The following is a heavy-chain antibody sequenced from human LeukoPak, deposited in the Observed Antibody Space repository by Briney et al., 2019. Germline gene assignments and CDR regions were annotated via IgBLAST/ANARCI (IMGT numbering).Heavy chain of an antibody. Sequence: KPSETLSLTCTVSGGSISSYYWSWIRQPPGKGLEWIGYIYYSGSTNYNPSLKSRVTISVDTSKNQFSLKLSSVTAADTAVYYCARGRQLFDYWGQGTLVTVSS. V-gene: IGHV4-59*08. CDR2: IYYSGST. D-gene: IGHD5-18*01. CDR3: ARGRQLFDY. J-gene: IGHJ4*02. CDR1: GGSISSYY.